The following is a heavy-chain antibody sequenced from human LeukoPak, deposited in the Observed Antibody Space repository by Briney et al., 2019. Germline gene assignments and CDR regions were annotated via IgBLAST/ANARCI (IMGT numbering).Heavy chain of an antibody. J-gene: IGHJ6*03. D-gene: IGHD4-11*01. V-gene: IGHV7-4-1*02. CDR3: ARGVTTVTTRLPWGDYYYYMDV. CDR1: GYIFTSYI. CDR2: INTNTGNP. Sequence: ASVKVSCKASGYIFTSYIMNWVRQAPGQGLEWMGWINTNTGNPTYAQGFTGRFVFSLDTSVSTAYLQISSLKAEDTAVYYCARGVTTVTTRLPWGDYYYYMDVWGKGTTVTVSS.